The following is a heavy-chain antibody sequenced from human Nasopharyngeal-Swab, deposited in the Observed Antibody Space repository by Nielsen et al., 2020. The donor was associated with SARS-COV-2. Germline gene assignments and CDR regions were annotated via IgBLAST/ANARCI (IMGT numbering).Heavy chain of an antibody. CDR2: IYHSGST. CDR1: GGSISSSNW. V-gene: IGHV4-4*02. CDR3: ARVALGDNWFDP. D-gene: IGHD3-3*02. J-gene: IGHJ5*02. Sequence: GSLRLSCAVSGGSISSSNWWCWVRQPPGKGLEWIGEIYHSGSTNYNPSLKSRVTISVDKSKNQFSLKLSSVTAADTAVYYCARVALGDNWFDPWGQGTLVTVSS.